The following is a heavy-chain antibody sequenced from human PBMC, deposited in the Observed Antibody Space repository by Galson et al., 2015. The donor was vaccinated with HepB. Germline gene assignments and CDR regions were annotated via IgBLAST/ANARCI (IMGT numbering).Heavy chain of an antibody. V-gene: IGHV3-48*02. J-gene: IGHJ3*01. CDR1: GFTFSIYS. CDR3: ARSTRGAFDF. CDR2: MTSDRNTI. D-gene: IGHD3-10*01. Sequence: SLRLSCAASGFTFSIYSMNWVRLAPGKGLEWVSYMTSDRNTIYYADSVKGRFTISRDKDKNSLYLQMNSLRDEDTAVYYCARSTRGAFDFWGQGTSVTVSS.